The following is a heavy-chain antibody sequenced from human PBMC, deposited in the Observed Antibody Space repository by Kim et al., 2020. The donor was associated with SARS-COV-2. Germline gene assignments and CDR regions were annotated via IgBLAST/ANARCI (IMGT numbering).Heavy chain of an antibody. CDR3: ARVARVDTAMVEYYYYYGMDV. D-gene: IGHD5-18*01. CDR2: IYYSGST. J-gene: IGHJ6*02. CDR1: GGSISSSSYY. V-gene: IGHV4-39*07. Sequence: SETLSLTCTVSGGSISSSSYYWGWIRQPPGKGLEWIGSIYYSGSTYYNPSLKSRVTISVDTSKNQFSLKLSSVTAADTAVYYCARVARVDTAMVEYYYYYGMDVWGQGTTVTVSS.